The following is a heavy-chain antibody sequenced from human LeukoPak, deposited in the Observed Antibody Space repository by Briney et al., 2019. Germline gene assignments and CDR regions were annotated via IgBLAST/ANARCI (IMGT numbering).Heavy chain of an antibody. CDR3: ASSSSGSYYNGFDI. V-gene: IGHV4-59*01. CDR2: IFYSGST. Sequence: ASETLSLTCSVSDGSIRNYYWTWIRQPPGKGLEWIGYIFYSGSTNYNPSLKSRVTISLDTSKNHFSLKLNSVTAADTAVYYCASSSSGSYYNGFDIWGQGTMVTVAS. CDR1: DGSIRNYY. D-gene: IGHD3-10*01. J-gene: IGHJ3*02.